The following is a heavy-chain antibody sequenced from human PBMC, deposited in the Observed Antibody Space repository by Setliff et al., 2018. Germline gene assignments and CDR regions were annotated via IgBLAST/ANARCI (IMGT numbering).Heavy chain of an antibody. CDR1: GGSISSSSYY. J-gene: IGHJ6*02. CDR2: IYYSGST. V-gene: IGHV4-39*07. CDR3: ARQQQLVIGSTAYYYYGMDV. Sequence: PLETLSLTCTVSGGSISSSSYYWGWIRQPPGKGLEWIGIIYYSGSTYYNPSLKSRVTISVDTSKNQFSLKLSSVTAADTAVYYCARQQQLVIGSTAYYYYGMDVWGQGTTVTVSS. D-gene: IGHD6-13*01.